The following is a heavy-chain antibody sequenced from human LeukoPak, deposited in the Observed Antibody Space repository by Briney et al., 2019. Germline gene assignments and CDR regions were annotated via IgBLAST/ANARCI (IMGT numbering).Heavy chain of an antibody. J-gene: IGHJ4*02. D-gene: IGHD3-3*01. V-gene: IGHV4-34*01. Sequence: PSGTLSLTRAVYGGSFSGYYWSWIRQPPGKGLEWIGGINHSGSTNYNPSLKSRVTISVDTSKNQFSLKLSSVTAADTAVYYCARGALSYDFWSCYYTNYFDYWGQGTLVTVSS. CDR3: ARGALSYDFWSCYYTNYFDY. CDR2: INHSGST. CDR1: GGSFSGYY.